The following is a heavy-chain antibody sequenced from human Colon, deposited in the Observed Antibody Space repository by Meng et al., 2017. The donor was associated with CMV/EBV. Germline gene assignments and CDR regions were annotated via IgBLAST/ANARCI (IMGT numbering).Heavy chain of an antibody. CDR3: ARDRDSSSPVDAFDI. D-gene: IGHD6-13*01. V-gene: IGHV3-48*04. J-gene: IGHJ3*02. Sequence: GESLKISCAASGFTFSSYSMNWVRQAPGKGLEWVAYLSGSRTIIDYADSVKGRFTISRDNAKNSLYLEMNSLRAEDTAVYYCARDRDSSSPVDAFDIWGQGTMVTVSS. CDR2: LSGSRTII. CDR1: GFTFSSYS.